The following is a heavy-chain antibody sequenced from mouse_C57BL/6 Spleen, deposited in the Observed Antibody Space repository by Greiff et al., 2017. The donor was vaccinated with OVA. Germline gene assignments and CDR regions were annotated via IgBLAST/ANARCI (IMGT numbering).Heavy chain of an antibody. V-gene: IGHV2-5*01. CDR2: IWRGGST. J-gene: IGHJ1*03. CDR3: AIPANSYWYFDV. Sequence: VKLMESGPGLVQPSQSLSITCTVSGFSLTSYGVHWVRQSPGKGLEWLGVIWRGGSTDYNAAFMSRLSITKDNSKSQVFFKMNSLQADDTAIYYCAIPANSYWYFDVWGTGTTVTVSS. CDR1: GFSLTSYG. D-gene: IGHD3-3*01.